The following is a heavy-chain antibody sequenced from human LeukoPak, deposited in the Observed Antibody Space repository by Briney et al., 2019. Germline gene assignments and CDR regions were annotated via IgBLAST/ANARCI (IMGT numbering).Heavy chain of an antibody. J-gene: IGHJ6*04. CDR3: ARDPYMNGCLTQSIVVGSVAEW. CDR2: INPNSGDT. Sequence: ASVKVSWKASGYTFTGYYMHWVRQAPGQGLEWMGWINPNSGDTNYAQKFQGRVTMTRDTSISTAYMELSRLRSDDTAVSYCARDPYMNGCLTQSIVVGSVAEWWGEGASVTLPS. V-gene: IGHV1-2*02. CDR1: GYTFTGYY. D-gene: IGHD1-26*01.